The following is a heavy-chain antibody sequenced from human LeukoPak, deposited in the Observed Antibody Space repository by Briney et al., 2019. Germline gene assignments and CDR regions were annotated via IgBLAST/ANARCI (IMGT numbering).Heavy chain of an antibody. D-gene: IGHD1-26*01. CDR2: ISSSSSYI. J-gene: IGHJ4*02. CDR1: GFTFSNYE. V-gene: IGHV3-21*01. Sequence: GGSLRLSCAASGFTFSNYEMNWVRQAPGKGLQWVSSISSSSSYISYADPVKGRFTISRDNAKNSLYLQMNSLRAEDTAVYYCAREGPGASSFDYWGQGTLVTVSS. CDR3: AREGPGASSFDY.